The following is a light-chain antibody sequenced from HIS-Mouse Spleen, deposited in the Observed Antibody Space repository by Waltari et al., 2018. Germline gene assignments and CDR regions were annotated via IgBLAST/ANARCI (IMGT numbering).Light chain of an antibody. CDR1: QSVSSY. J-gene: IGKJ3*01. Sequence: EVMLTHSPATLSLSPGERATLSCRSSQSVSSYLAWYQQKPGQAPRLLIYDASTRATGIPARFSGSGSATDFTLTISSLEPEDFAVYYCQQRSNWPPFTFGPGTKVDIK. V-gene: IGKV3-11*01. CDR2: DAS. CDR3: QQRSNWPPFT.